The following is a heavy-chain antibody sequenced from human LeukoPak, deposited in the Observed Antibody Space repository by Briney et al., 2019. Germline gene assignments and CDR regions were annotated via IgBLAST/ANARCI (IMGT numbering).Heavy chain of an antibody. D-gene: IGHD4-11*01. CDR3: ARDRATVTNDYWFDP. CDR1: GGSISSRNYY. J-gene: IGHJ5*02. V-gene: IGHV4-61*01. Sequence: SETLSLTCTVSGGSISSRNYYWGWIRQPPGKGLEWIGYIHYSGNTKYNPSLKSRVTVSLDTSKKQFSLRLSSVTAADTAVYYCARDRATVTNDYWFDPWGQGTLVTVSS. CDR2: IHYSGNT.